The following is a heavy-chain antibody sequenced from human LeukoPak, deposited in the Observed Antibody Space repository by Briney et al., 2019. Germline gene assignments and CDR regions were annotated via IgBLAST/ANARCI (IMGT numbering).Heavy chain of an antibody. D-gene: IGHD3-10*01. V-gene: IGHV3-21*01. J-gene: IGHJ6*03. CDR2: ISDDSNYI. Sequence: GGSLRLSCAASGFAFSTYSGNWIRQAPGKGLERVSSISDDSNYIFYADSVKGRFTISRDNAKNSLYLQMNSLRAEDTAVYYCARDSPMVRGVIYYYYYMDVWGKGTTVTVPS. CDR3: ARDSPMVRGVIYYYYYMDV. CDR1: GFAFSTYS.